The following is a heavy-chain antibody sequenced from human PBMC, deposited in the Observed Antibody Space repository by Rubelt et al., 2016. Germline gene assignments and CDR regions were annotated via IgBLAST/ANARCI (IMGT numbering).Heavy chain of an antibody. Sequence: GLEWISVIYTDGSTYYADSVKGRFTISRDNSKNTVYLQMNSLRAEDTAVYYCARGDGDYRGWDFSYYGLDVWGQGTTVTVSS. D-gene: IGHD4-17*01. CDR3: ARGDGDYRGWDFSYYGLDV. CDR2: IYTDGST. V-gene: IGHV3-53*01. J-gene: IGHJ6*02.